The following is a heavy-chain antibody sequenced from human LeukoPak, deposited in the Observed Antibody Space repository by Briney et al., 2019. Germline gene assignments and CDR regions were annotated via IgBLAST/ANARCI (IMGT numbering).Heavy chain of an antibody. CDR1: GFIFNNYG. CDR3: AKDWAPYCGGDCYFNY. V-gene: IGHV3-30*18. CDR2: ISYDGSNK. Sequence: GGSLRLSCAASGFIFNNYGMHWVRQAPGKGLEWVAVISYDGSNKNYADSVKGRFTISRDSSKNTVYLQMNSLRVEDTAVYYCAKDWAPYCGGDCYFNYWGQGTLITVSS. D-gene: IGHD2-21*02. J-gene: IGHJ4*02.